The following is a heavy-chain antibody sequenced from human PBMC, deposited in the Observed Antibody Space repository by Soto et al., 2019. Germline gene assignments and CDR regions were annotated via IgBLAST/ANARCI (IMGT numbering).Heavy chain of an antibody. D-gene: IGHD1-1*01. V-gene: IGHV3-30*18. CDR2: ISYDGSNK. CDR1: GFTFSSYG. J-gene: IGHJ4*02. Sequence: PGGSLRLSCAASGFTFSSYGMHWVRQAPGKGLEWVAVISYDGSNKYYADSVKGRFTISRDNSKNTLYLQMNSLRAEDTAVYYCAKDMEPRFNSYYFDYWGQGTLVTVSS. CDR3: AKDMEPRFNSYYFDY.